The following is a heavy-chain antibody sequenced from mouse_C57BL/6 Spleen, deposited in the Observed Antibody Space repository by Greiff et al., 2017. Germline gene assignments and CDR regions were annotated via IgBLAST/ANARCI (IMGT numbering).Heavy chain of an antibody. J-gene: IGHJ4*01. CDR3: ARGGTGAMDY. CDR2: IDPSDSET. Sequence: VQLQQPGAELVRPGSSVKLSCKASGYTFTSYWMHWVKQRPIQGLEWIGNIDPSDSETHYNQKFKDKATLTVDKSSSTAYMQLSSLTTEGSAVYYGARGGTGAMDYWGQGTSVTVSS. V-gene: IGHV1-52*01. CDR1: GYTFTSYW. D-gene: IGHD3-3*01.